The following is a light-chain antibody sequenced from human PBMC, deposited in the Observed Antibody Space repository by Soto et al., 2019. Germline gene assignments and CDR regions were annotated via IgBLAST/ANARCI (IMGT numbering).Light chain of an antibody. J-gene: IGKJ4*01. V-gene: IGKV3D-15*01. CDR2: GAT. CDR1: QSLSSN. Sequence: EIVLTQSPGTLSLSPGAGAALSCRARQSLSSNSLAWYQHKPGQAPRLLMYGATTRATDIPARFSGGQSGTEFTLTISSLQSEDSAVYYCQQYHQWPPVTFGGGTKVDIK. CDR3: QQYHQWPPVT.